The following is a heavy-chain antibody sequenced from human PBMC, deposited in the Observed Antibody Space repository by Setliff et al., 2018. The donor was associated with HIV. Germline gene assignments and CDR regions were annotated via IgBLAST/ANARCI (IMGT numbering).Heavy chain of an antibody. CDR1: GGSISSSSYY. J-gene: IGHJ4*02. CDR3: AGLSDFLDY. V-gene: IGHV4-39*07. Sequence: PSETLSLTCTVSGGSISSSSYYWGWIRQPPGKGLEWIGEIYHSGSTNYNPSLKSRVTMSIDRSKSQFSLKLTSLTAADTAVYYCAGLSDFLDYWGLGNLVTVSS. D-gene: IGHD2-21*01. CDR2: IYHSGST.